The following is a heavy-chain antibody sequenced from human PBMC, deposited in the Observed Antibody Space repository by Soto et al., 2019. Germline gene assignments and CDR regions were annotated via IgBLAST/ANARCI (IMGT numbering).Heavy chain of an antibody. J-gene: IGHJ6*02. CDR3: ASELLRIAALPDYYYGMDV. CDR2: IIPIFGTS. V-gene: IGHV1-69*01. CDR1: GGTFSSYA. Sequence: QVQLVQSGAEVKKPGSSVKVSCKASGGTFSSYAISWVRQAPGQGLEWMGGIIPIFGTSNYALKFQGRVTITADESTSTAYMALSSLRSEDTAVYYCASELLRIAALPDYYYGMDVWGQGTTVTVSS. D-gene: IGHD6-6*01.